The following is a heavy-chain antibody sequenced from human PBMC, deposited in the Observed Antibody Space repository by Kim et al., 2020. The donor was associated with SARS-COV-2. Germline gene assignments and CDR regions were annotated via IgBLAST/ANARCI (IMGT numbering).Heavy chain of an antibody. V-gene: IGHV3-74*01. CDR3: ASAYTAPDY. D-gene: IGHD5-18*01. Sequence: SVTNNADTRKGRITVSRDNAKTTLYHHMNSLRAEDTAVYYCASAYTAPDYWGQGTLVAVSS. CDR2: SVT. J-gene: IGHJ4*02.